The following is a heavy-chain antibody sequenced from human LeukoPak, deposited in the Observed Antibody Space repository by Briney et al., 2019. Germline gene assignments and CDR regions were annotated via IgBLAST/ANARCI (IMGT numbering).Heavy chain of an antibody. CDR2: FYYRWYT. J-gene: IGHJ4*02. V-gene: IGHV4-59*01. CDR3: ARGSNGATGY. Sequence: SETLSLTCTVSGVSLRRYHWSWLRQPPGQGLEGIGLFYYRWYTNYNPSLKSLVTISVDTSKNQFSLKLSSLTAADSAVYYCARGSNGATGYWGQGTLVTVSS. CDR1: GVSLRRYH. D-gene: IGHD1-26*01.